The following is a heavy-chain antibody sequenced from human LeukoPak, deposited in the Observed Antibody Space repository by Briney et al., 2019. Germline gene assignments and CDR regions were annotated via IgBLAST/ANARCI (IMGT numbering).Heavy chain of an antibody. J-gene: IGHJ4*02. CDR1: GGSISSYY. CDR3: ARHELAAPQYSSGWFDY. D-gene: IGHD6-19*01. V-gene: IGHV4-59*05. CDR2: IYYSGST. Sequence: SETLSLTCTVSGGSISSYYWSWIRQPPGKGLEWIGSIYYSGSTYYNPSLKSRVTISVDTSKNQFSLKLSSVTAADTAVYYCARHELAAPQYSSGWFDYWGQGTLVTVSS.